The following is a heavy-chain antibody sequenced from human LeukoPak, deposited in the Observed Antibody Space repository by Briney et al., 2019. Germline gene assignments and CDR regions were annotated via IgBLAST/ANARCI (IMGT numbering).Heavy chain of an antibody. CDR3: ATAPLAAAGGLSFDY. V-gene: IGHV1-18*01. CDR1: GYTFTSYG. J-gene: IGHJ4*02. CDR2: ISAYNDNT. Sequence: ASVKVSCKASGYTFTSYGISWVRQAPGQGLEWMGWISAYNDNTNYAQKLQGRVTMTTDTSTNTAYMELRSLRSDDTAVYYCATAPLAAAGGLSFDYWGQGTLVTVSS. D-gene: IGHD6-13*01.